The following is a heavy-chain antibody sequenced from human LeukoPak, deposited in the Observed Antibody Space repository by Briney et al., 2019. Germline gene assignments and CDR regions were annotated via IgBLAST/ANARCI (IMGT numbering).Heavy chain of an antibody. Sequence: GGSLRLSCVASGFTFSNHAMSWVRQAPGKGLEWVSAISGSGDTTYYADSVKGRFTISKDNSKNTVYLQMSSLRVDDTAVYYCAKAASSSWPSYYYGMDDWGQGTTVTVSS. V-gene: IGHV3-23*01. J-gene: IGHJ6*02. CDR3: AKAASSSWPSYYYGMDD. CDR2: ISGSGDTT. D-gene: IGHD6-13*01. CDR1: GFTFSNHA.